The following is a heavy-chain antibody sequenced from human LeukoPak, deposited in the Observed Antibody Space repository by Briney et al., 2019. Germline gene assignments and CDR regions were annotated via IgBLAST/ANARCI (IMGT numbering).Heavy chain of an antibody. J-gene: IGHJ4*02. Sequence: ASVKVSCKASGYTFTNYWVHWVRRAPGQGLEWMGIIKPGDGTTNYAQKFRGGVTLTWDTSTSTVYMELSSLRSEDTAVYYCARDSDRSSIDYWGQGTLLTVSS. V-gene: IGHV1-46*01. CDR1: GYTFTNYW. CDR2: IKPGDGTT. CDR3: ARDSDRSSIDY. D-gene: IGHD6-6*01.